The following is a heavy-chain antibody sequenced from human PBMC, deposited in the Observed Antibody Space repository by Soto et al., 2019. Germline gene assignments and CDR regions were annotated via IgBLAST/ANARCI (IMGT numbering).Heavy chain of an antibody. J-gene: IGHJ6*02. CDR2: VSYDGSNK. CDR1: GFTFSSYA. D-gene: IGHD1-7*01. V-gene: IGHV3-30-3*01. CDR3: ARDKPITGTTIDYYYGMDV. Sequence: GGSLRLSCAASGFTFSSYAMHWVRQAPGKGLEWVAVVSYDGSNKYYADSVKGRFTISRDNFKNTLYLQMNSLRAEDTAVYYCARDKPITGTTIDYYYGMDVWGQGTTVTVSS.